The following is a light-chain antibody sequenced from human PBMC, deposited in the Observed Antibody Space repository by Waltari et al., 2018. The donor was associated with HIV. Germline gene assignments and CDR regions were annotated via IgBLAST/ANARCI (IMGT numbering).Light chain of an antibody. CDR1: YYSVGNTY. J-gene: IGLJ2*01. CDR2: EDK. CDR3: RAWDSSLSAFV. V-gene: IGLV1-51*01. Sequence: QSVLTQPPSVSAAAGQKVTISCSGRYYSVGNTYLSWYQQLPGTAPKLLIHEDKKRRSGIPDRVSGSKSDTSATLGITGLQTGDEADYYCRAWDSSLSAFVFGGGTRLTVL.